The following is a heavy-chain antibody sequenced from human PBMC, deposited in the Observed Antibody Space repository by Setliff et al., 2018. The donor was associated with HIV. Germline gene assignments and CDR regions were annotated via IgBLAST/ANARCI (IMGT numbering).Heavy chain of an antibody. Sequence: SETLSLTCNVSGGFINTNSYYWGWIRQPPGKKVEWIGSVFYSGTTYYSPSLKSRVTISVDTAKNHFTLRLSSVTAADTAVYFCVALSVVQTQAMELAWFEPWGQGTPVTVSS. V-gene: IGHV4-39*02. CDR1: GGFINTNSYY. CDR3: VALSVVQTQAMELAWFEP. CDR2: VFYSGTT. J-gene: IGHJ5*02. D-gene: IGHD1-26*01.